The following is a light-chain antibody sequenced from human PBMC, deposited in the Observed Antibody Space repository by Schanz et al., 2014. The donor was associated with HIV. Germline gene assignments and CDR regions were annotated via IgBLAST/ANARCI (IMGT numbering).Light chain of an antibody. CDR2: GAS. V-gene: IGKV3-20*01. CDR1: QSVSSSY. J-gene: IGKJ1*01. Sequence: EVVLTQSPATLSLSPGERATLSCRASQSVSSSYLAWYQQKPGQAPRLLIYGASSRATGIPDRFSGSGSGTDFTLTIRRLEPEDFAVYYCHQFGRLPWTFGQGTKVEIK. CDR3: HQFGRLPWT.